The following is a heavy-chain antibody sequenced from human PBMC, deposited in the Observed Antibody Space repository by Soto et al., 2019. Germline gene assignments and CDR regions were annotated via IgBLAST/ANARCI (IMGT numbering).Heavy chain of an antibody. J-gene: IGHJ4*02. CDR1: GFTFSSYA. CDR2: ISASGGST. V-gene: IGHV3-23*01. D-gene: IGHD3-22*01. CDR3: AKDLNPYYDSNDYYGPGDY. Sequence: GGSLRLSCAASGFTFSSYAMSWVRQAPGRGLEWVSAISASGGSTYYADSVKGRFTISRDNSKNTLYLQMNSLRAEDTAVYYCAKDLNPYYDSNDYYGPGDYWGQGTLVTVSS.